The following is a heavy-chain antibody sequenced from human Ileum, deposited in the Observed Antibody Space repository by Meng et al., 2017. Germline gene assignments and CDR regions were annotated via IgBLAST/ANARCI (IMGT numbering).Heavy chain of an antibody. CDR2: IYTSGST. J-gene: IGHJ2*01. D-gene: IGHD3-22*01. Sequence: ESGPGLVHPSQPLSLTCTVSGGSISSGIYYWSWIRQPAGKGLEWIGRIYTSGSTNYNPSLKSRVTISVDTSKNQFSLKLSSVTAAYTAVYYCARESSGGGYYDSSGYCFDLWGRGTLVTVSS. V-gene: IGHV4-61*02. CDR3: ARESSGGGYYDSSGYCFDL. CDR1: GGSISSGIYY.